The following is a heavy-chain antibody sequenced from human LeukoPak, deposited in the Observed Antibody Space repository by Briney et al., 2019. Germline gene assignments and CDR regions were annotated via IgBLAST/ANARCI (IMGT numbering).Heavy chain of an antibody. CDR1: GGSFSGYY. J-gene: IGHJ4*02. Sequence: SETLSLTCAVYGGSFSGYYWSWIRQPPGKGLEWIGEINHSGSTNYNPSLKSRVTISVDTSKNQFSLKLSSVTAADTAVYYCAREYSSSSFDYWGQGTLVTASS. CDR3: AREYSSSSFDY. CDR2: INHSGST. V-gene: IGHV4-34*01. D-gene: IGHD6-6*01.